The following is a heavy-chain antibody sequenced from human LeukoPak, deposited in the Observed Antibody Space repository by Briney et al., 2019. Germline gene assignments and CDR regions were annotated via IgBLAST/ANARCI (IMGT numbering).Heavy chain of an antibody. Sequence: PGGSLRLSCEASGFTFRNYAMHWVRQAPGKGLEYVSTVSNNGGSTSYGESVKGRFTISRDNSKNTLYLQMGSLRVEDMGLYYCARNGYNSAHFDYWGQGTLVTVSS. CDR3: ARNGYNSAHFDY. CDR2: VSNNGGST. D-gene: IGHD5-24*01. V-gene: IGHV3-64*02. J-gene: IGHJ4*02. CDR1: GFTFRNYA.